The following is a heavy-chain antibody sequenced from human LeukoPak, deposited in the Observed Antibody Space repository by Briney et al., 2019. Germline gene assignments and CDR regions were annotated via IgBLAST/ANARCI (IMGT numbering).Heavy chain of an antibody. D-gene: IGHD6-13*01. V-gene: IGHV3-7*03. Sequence: GGSLRLSCAASGFPFNAYWMTWVRQAPGKGLEWVANIRQDGDTKYYVDSVKGRFTISRDNAMNSLYLQMNSLRAEDTAIYYCARSLPYGTTWYGRSGFWGQGTLVTVSS. CDR2: IRQDGDTK. J-gene: IGHJ4*02. CDR3: ARSLPYGTTWYGRSGF. CDR1: GFPFNAYW.